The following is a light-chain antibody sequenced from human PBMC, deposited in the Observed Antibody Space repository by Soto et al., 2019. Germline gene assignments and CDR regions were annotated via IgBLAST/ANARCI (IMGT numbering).Light chain of an antibody. CDR1: QSVSSY. V-gene: IGKV3-11*01. CDR2: DAS. J-gene: IGKJ4*01. Sequence: EIVLTQSPATLSLSPGERATLSCRASQSVSSYLAWYQQKPGQAPRLLIYDASNRATGIPARFSGSESGTDFTLTISSLEPEDFAVYYCQQRSNWPLTFGG. CDR3: QQRSNWPLT.